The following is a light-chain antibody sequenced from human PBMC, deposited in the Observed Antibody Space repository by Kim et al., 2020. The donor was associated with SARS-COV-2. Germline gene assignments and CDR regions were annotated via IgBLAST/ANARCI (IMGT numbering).Light chain of an antibody. CDR2: WAS. V-gene: IGKV4-1*01. Sequence: RASINCKSSQSVLYSSNNKNYLAWYQQKPGQPPKLLVYWASTRESGVPDRFSGSGSGTDFTLTISSLQAEDVAVYSCQQYYSPPYTFGQGTKLEI. CDR1: QSVLYSSNNKNY. J-gene: IGKJ2*01. CDR3: QQYYSPPYT.